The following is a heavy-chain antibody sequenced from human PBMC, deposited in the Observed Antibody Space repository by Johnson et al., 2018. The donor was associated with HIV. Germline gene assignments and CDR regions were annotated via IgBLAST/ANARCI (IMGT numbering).Heavy chain of an antibody. V-gene: IGHV3-30*14. CDR3: ARDDNLGVWYSDAFDV. CDR2: ISNDGSNK. CDR1: GFTFSSYA. D-gene: IGHD6-19*01. Sequence: QVQLVESGGGLVKPGGSLRLSCAASGFTFSSYAMHWVRQAPGKGLEWVALISNDGSNKYYADSVKGRFTISRDNSKNTLYGQMKGLRPEDTSIYYCARDDNLGVWYSDAFDVWGQGTVVTVSS. J-gene: IGHJ3*01.